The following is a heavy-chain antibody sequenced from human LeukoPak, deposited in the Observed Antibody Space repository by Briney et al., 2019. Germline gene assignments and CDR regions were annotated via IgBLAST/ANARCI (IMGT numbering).Heavy chain of an antibody. CDR2: INHSGST. V-gene: IGHV4-34*01. Sequence: GSLRLFCAASGFTFSSYSMNWVRQAPGKGLEWIGEINHSGSTNYNPSLKSRVTISVDTSKNQFSLKLSSVTAADTAVYYCARGYDSSGYYFTLGYYYYYMDVWGKGTTVTVSS. J-gene: IGHJ6*03. CDR1: GFTFSSYS. D-gene: IGHD3-22*01. CDR3: ARGYDSSGYYFTLGYYYYYMDV.